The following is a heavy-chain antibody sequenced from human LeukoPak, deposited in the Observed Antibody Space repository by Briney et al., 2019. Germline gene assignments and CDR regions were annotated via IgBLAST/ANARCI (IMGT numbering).Heavy chain of an antibody. V-gene: IGHV3-23*01. D-gene: IGHD3-10*01. Sequence: PSETLSLTCAVYGGSFSGYYWSWIRQPPGKGLEWVSVMTANGGRTYYADSVKGRFTISRDNSKNTLSLQMNSLRADDTAVYYCAKDAVAPGSGGDYFDYWGQGTLVTVSS. CDR1: GGSFSGYY. CDR3: AKDAVAPGSGGDYFDY. J-gene: IGHJ4*02. CDR2: MTANGGRT.